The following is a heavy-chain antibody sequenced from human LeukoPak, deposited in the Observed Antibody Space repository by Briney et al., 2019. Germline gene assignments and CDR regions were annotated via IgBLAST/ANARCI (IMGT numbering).Heavy chain of an antibody. CDR1: GGSISSYY. CDR2: IYTSGST. J-gene: IGHJ5*02. Sequence: SETLSLTCTVSGGSISSYYWSWIRQPPGKGLAWIGYIYTSGSTNYNPSLKSRVTISVDTSKNQFSLKLSSVTAADTAVYYCARTPNLAYCSNTSCYGTTFDPWGQGTLVTVSS. D-gene: IGHD2-2*01. V-gene: IGHV4-4*09. CDR3: ARTPNLAYCSNTSCYGTTFDP.